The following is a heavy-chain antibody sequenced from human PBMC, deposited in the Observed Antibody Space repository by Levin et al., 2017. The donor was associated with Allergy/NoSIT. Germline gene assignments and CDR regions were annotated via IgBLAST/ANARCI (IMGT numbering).Heavy chain of an antibody. D-gene: IGHD1-26*01. Sequence: AASVKVSCEASGYTFTGYYMHWVRQVPGEGLEWMGWINPKSGGTHYAENFQGRVTMTRDTSINTAYMELSSLRFDDTAVYYCARERGEGATSDWFDPWGQGTLVTVSS. CDR2: INPKSGGT. CDR1: GYTFTGYY. V-gene: IGHV1-2*02. J-gene: IGHJ5*02. CDR3: ARERGEGATSDWFDP.